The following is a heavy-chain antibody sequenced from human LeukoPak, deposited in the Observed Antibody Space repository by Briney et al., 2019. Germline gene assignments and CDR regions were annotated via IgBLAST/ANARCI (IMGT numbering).Heavy chain of an antibody. CDR2: ISWDGGST. Sequence: PGGSLRLSCAASGFTFDDYAMHWVRQAPGKGLEWVSLISWDGGSTYYADSVKGRFTISRDDSKNSLYLQMNSLRAEDTALYYCAKDPYFDGNYYFDYWGQGTLVTVSS. D-gene: IGHD3-9*01. CDR3: AKDPYFDGNYYFDY. J-gene: IGHJ4*02. CDR1: GFTFDDYA. V-gene: IGHV3-43D*03.